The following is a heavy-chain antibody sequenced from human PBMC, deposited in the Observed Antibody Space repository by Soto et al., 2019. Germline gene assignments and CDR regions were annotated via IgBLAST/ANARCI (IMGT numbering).Heavy chain of an antibody. CDR1: GGSISSYY. D-gene: IGHD3-22*01. CDR3: ARGALYDSSGYYLTEYFQH. Sequence: SETLSLTCTVSGGSISSYYWSWIRQPPGKGLEWIGYIYYSGSTNYTPSLKSRVTTSVDTSKTQFSLKLSSVTAADTAVYYCARGALYDSSGYYLTEYFQHWGQGTLVTVS. CDR2: IYYSGST. J-gene: IGHJ1*01. V-gene: IGHV4-59*01.